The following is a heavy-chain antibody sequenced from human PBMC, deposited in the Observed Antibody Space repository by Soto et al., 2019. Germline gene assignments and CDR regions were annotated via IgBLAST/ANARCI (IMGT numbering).Heavy chain of an antibody. Sequence: LXLTCAVSGDSFTINNWWTWVRQPPGQGLDWIGEIYRTGSTNYNPSLKSRVTISLDKSENQFSLKVTSLTAADTAVYYCASRDPGTSVDYWGQGTLVTVSS. J-gene: IGHJ4*02. CDR1: GDSFTINNW. CDR3: ASRDPGTSVDY. CDR2: IYRTGST. D-gene: IGHD1-7*01. V-gene: IGHV4-4*02.